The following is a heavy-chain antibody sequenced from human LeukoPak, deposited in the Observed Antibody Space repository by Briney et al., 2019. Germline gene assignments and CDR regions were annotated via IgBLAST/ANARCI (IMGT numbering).Heavy chain of an antibody. Sequence: GESLRLSCAAAGFTVSSNYMSWVRQAPGKGLEWVSVIYSGGSTYYADSVKGRFTISRDNSKNTLYLQMNSLRAEDTAVYYCARDLPNCSSASCYPCDAFDIRGQGTMVTVSS. CDR3: ARDLPNCSSASCYPCDAFDI. V-gene: IGHV3-53*01. CDR2: IYSGGST. CDR1: GFTVSSNY. D-gene: IGHD2-2*01. J-gene: IGHJ3*02.